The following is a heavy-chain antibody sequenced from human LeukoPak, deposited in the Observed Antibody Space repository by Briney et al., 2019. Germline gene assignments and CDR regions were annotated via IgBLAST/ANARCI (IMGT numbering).Heavy chain of an antibody. Sequence: SETLSLTCTVSGGSVSSYYWSWIRQPPGKGLEWIGFIYYTGTTTYNPSLKSLVTISVDTSMNQFSLNLRSLTAADTAVYYCARESGSSDFDYWGQGILVTVSS. D-gene: IGHD5-12*01. CDR2: IYYTGTT. J-gene: IGHJ4*02. V-gene: IGHV4-59*02. CDR1: GGSVSSYY. CDR3: ARESGSSDFDY.